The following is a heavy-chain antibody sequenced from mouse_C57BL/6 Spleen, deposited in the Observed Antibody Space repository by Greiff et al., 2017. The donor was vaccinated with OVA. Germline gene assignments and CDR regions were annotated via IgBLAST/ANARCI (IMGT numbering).Heavy chain of an antibody. CDR2: IDPSDSYT. J-gene: IGHJ2*01. CDR1: GYTFTSYW. Sequence: VQLQQPGAELVKPGASVKLSCKASGYTFTSYWMRWVKQRPGQGLEWIGEIDPSDSYTNYNQKFKGKAKLTVDTSSSTAYMQLSSLTSEDSAVYYCARSQTGTRGGYFDYWGQGTTLTVSS. CDR3: ARSQTGTRGGYFDY. V-gene: IGHV1-50*01. D-gene: IGHD4-1*01.